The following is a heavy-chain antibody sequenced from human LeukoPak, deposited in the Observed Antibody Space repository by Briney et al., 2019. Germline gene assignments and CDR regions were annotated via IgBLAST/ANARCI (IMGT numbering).Heavy chain of an antibody. CDR1: GGTFSSYA. Sequence: SVKVSCKASGGTFSSYAISWVRQAPGQGLEWMGGIIPIFGTANYAQKFQGRVTITADKSTSTAYMELSSLRSEDTAVYYCARDQEYYYDSSGGFDIWGQGTMVTVSS. D-gene: IGHD3-22*01. V-gene: IGHV1-69*06. CDR2: IIPIFGTA. CDR3: ARDQEYYYDSSGGFDI. J-gene: IGHJ3*02.